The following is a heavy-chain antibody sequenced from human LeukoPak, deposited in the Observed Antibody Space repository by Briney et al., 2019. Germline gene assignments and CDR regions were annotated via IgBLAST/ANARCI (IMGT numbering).Heavy chain of an antibody. J-gene: IGHJ2*01. Sequence: GGSLRLSCAASGFTFGSYWTGWVRQAPGKGLEWVANIKPDGSEKYYVDSVKGRFTISRDNAQNSLYLQLNSLRAEDRAVYYCARVICGGDCYSGHWYFDFWGRGTLVTVSS. CDR3: ARVICGGDCYSGHWYFDF. D-gene: IGHD2-21*02. V-gene: IGHV3-7*05. CDR1: GFTFGSYW. CDR2: IKPDGSEK.